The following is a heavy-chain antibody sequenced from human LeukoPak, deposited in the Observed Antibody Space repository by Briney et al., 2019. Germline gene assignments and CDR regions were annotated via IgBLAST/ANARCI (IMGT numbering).Heavy chain of an antibody. D-gene: IGHD3-3*01. J-gene: IGHJ4*02. Sequence: PGGSLRLSCAASGFTFDDYGMHWVRQAPGKGLEWVSGVSRNGVIIDYADSAKGRFTISRDNTKNSLYLQMNSLRPEDTAVYYCAKDKGGGPMVFGVKYYFDYWGQGALVTVSS. CDR3: AKDKGGGPMVFGVKYYFDY. CDR2: VSRNGVII. V-gene: IGHV3-9*01. CDR1: GFTFDDYG.